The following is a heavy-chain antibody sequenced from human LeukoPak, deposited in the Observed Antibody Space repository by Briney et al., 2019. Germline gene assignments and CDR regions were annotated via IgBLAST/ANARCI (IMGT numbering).Heavy chain of an antibody. CDR1: GFTFSSYG. Sequence: RSLRLSCAASGFTFSSYGMHWVRQAPGKGLEWVAVISYDGSNKYYADSVKGRFTISRDNSKNTLYLQMNSLRAEDTAVYYCARDQAQWWLDYWGQGTLVTVSS. D-gene: IGHD2-15*01. J-gene: IGHJ4*02. CDR3: ARDQAQWWLDY. V-gene: IGHV3-30*03. CDR2: ISYDGSNK.